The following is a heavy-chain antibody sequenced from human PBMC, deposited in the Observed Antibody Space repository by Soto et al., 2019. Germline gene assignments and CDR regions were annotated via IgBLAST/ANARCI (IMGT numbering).Heavy chain of an antibody. Sequence: QVQLVQSGAEVKKPGASVKISCKTSGYSFTNYGITWVRQAPGQGLEWMGWISPSNGDTKYAQNLQGRFTMTTDTSTTTAYMELRSLTSDDTAMYYCARCASDIFTDSWAQGTLVTVSS. J-gene: IGHJ4*02. V-gene: IGHV1-18*01. CDR1: GYSFTNYG. CDR3: ARCASDIFTDS. D-gene: IGHD3-9*01. CDR2: ISPSNGDT.